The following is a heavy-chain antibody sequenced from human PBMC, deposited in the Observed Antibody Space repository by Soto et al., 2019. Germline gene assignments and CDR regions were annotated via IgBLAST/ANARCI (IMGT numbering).Heavy chain of an antibody. CDR2: SYYSGST. CDR1: GASISSGDHF. V-gene: IGHV4-30-4*01. CDR3: AREEALIVVPTGGIDYSFDS. Sequence: SETLSLTCTVSGASISSGDHFWTWLRQPPGKGLEWIGYSYYSGSTYYNPSLKARVAISVDTPKNQFSLTLTSVTAADTAVYYCAREEALIVVPTGGIDYSFDSWGQGTLVTVSS. D-gene: IGHD3-22*01. J-gene: IGHJ4*02.